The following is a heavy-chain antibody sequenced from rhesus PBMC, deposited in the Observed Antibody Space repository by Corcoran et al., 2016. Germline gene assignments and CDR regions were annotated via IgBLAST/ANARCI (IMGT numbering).Heavy chain of an antibody. Sequence: QVQLQESGPGLVKPSETLSLTCAVSGYSISSGYGWSWIRPPPGKGLEWIGYIGGKSGNKNTNPSLKRRVNMSKDTSKNQFARKLSSVTAADTAVYYCARPTYYYDSGYPVWGRGVLVTVSS. V-gene: IGHV4-127*01. CDR2: IGGKSGNK. CDR3: ARPTYYYDSGYPV. D-gene: IGHD3-28*01. CDR1: GYSISSGYG. J-gene: IGHJ5-2*02.